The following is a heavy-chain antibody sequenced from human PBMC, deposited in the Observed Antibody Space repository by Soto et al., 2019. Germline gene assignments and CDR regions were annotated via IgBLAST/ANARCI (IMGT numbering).Heavy chain of an antibody. CDR3: AREYSSSSAQRTFDY. J-gene: IGHJ4*02. V-gene: IGHV1-2*04. CDR2: INPNSGGT. Sequence: ASVKVSCKASGYTFTGYYMHWVRQVPGQGLEWMGWINPNSGGTNYAQKFQGWVTMTRDTSISTAYMELSRLRSDDTAVYYCAREYSSSSAQRTFDYWGQGTLVTVSS. D-gene: IGHD6-6*01. CDR1: GYTFTGYY.